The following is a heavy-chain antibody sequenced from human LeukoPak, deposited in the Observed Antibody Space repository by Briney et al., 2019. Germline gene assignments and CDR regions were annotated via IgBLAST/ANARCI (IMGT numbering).Heavy chain of an antibody. CDR1: GGSINGY. CDR3: ARDSGTTGEVKFDP. V-gene: IGHV4-4*07. J-gene: IGHJ5*02. D-gene: IGHD3-10*01. CDR2: ISGSGTI. Sequence: NPSETLSLTCIVSGGSINGYWSWIRQPAGKGVEWIGRISGSGTITYNPALQSRLTISIGTSKNQFSLKLMSVTAADTAVYYCARDSGTTGEVKFDPWGQGILVAVSS.